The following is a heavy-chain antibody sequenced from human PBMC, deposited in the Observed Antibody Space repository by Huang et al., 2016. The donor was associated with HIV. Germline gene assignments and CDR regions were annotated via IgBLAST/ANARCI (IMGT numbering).Heavy chain of an antibody. J-gene: IGHJ4*02. V-gene: IGHV3-7*01. Sequence: EVQLVESGGGLVQPGGSLRLSCAASGFTFNSYWMSWVRQAPGKGREGGASIKTDGSEKSDVDSVKGRFTISRDNAKNSLYLQMNSLRAEDTAVYYCVRLLDHTGDYWGQGTLVTVSS. D-gene: IGHD1-26*01. CDR1: GFTFNSYW. CDR3: VRLLDHTGDY. CDR2: IKTDGSEK.